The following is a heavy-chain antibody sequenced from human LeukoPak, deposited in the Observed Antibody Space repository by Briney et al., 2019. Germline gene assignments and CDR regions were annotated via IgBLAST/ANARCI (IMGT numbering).Heavy chain of an antibody. Sequence: ASVKVSCKASGGTFSSYAISWVRQAPGQGLEWMVWTSPYNGNTNYAQKFQDRVTMTTDTSTNTVYLELRSLRSDDTAVYYCARTLAADIQFWSDGFFDYWGQGTLVTVSS. CDR3: ARTLAADIQFWSDGFFDY. V-gene: IGHV1-18*01. CDR1: GGTFSSYA. CDR2: TSPYNGNT. J-gene: IGHJ4*02. D-gene: IGHD5-24*01.